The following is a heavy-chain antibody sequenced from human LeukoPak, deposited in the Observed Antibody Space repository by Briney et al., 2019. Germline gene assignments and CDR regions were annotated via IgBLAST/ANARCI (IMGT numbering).Heavy chain of an antibody. CDR2: INPNSGGT. Sequence: ASVKVSCKASGYTFTGYYMHWVRQAPGQGLEWMGWINPNSGGTNYAQKFQGSVTMTRDTSISTAYMELSRLRSDDTAVYYCARDRYDSSGGAFDIWGQGTMVTVSS. J-gene: IGHJ3*02. CDR1: GYTFTGYY. CDR3: ARDRYDSSGGAFDI. D-gene: IGHD3-22*01. V-gene: IGHV1-2*02.